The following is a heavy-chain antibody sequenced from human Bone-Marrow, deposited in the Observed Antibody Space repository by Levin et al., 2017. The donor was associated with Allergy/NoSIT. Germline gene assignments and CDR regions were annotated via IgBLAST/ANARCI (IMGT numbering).Heavy chain of an antibody. CDR1: GYALTTSG. CDR2: INNKNT. D-gene: IGHD2-2*01. Sequence: ASVKVSCKASGYALTTSGISWVRQAPGQGLEWMGWINNKNTNYAPNLQGRVTMTTDTSTNISYMELRSLRSDDTAVYYCTTEATLVPYTTPDLHHWGQGTLVIVSS. V-gene: IGHV1-18*01. CDR3: TTEATLVPYTTPDLHH. J-gene: IGHJ1*01.